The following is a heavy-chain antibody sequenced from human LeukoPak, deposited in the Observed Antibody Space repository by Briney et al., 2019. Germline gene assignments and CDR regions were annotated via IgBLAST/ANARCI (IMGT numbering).Heavy chain of an antibody. V-gene: IGHV3-30-3*01. Sequence: GGSLRLSCAASGFIFSSYAVHWVRQAPGKGLEWVAVISFDELNIYYGDSVKGRFTISRDNSKDTSYLQISSLKDDDTAVYYCARGPDVSYFDNWGQGTLVTVSS. CDR1: GFIFSSYA. CDR2: ISFDELNI. CDR3: ARGPDVSYFDN. D-gene: IGHD3-10*02. J-gene: IGHJ4*02.